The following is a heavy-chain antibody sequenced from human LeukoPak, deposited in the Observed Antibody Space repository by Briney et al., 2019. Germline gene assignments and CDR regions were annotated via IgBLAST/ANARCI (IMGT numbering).Heavy chain of an antibody. D-gene: IGHD3-16*01. CDR3: ARERRAWGEDF. CDR2: INPNGGNT. Sequence: ASVKVSCKASGYTFTKYYIHWVRQAPGQGLEWVGLINPNGGNTGYAQRFQGRVTVTTDTSTSTVFMELNSLQSEDTAVYYCARERRAWGEDFWGQGTLVTVSS. CDR1: GYTFTKYY. J-gene: IGHJ4*02. V-gene: IGHV1-46*01.